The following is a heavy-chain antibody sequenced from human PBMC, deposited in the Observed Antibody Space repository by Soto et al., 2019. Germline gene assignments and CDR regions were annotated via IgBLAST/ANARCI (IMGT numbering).Heavy chain of an antibody. J-gene: IGHJ6*02. V-gene: IGHV3-30*18. CDR3: AKDVKGSGNYYYVGNYYYYGMDV. CDR2: ISYDGSYK. CDR1: GFTFSSYG. D-gene: IGHD3-10*01. Sequence: GGSLRLSCAASGFTFSSYGMHWVRQAPGKGLEWVAVISYDGSYKYYGDSVKGRFTISRDNSKNTLDLQMNSLRAEDTAVYYCAKDVKGSGNYYYVGNYYYYGMDVWGQGTTVTVSS.